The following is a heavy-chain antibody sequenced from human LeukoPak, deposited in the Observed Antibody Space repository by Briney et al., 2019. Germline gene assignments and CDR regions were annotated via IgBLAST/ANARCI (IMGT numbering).Heavy chain of an antibody. CDR3: ARVKRYFDL. Sequence: PSETLSHTCAVYGRSFSGYYWSWLRQPPGKGLEWIGEINHSGSTNYNPSLKSRVTISVDTSKNQFSLKLSSVTAADTAVYYCARVKRYFDLWGRGTLVTVSS. J-gene: IGHJ2*01. CDR1: GRSFSGYY. V-gene: IGHV4-34*01. CDR2: INHSGST.